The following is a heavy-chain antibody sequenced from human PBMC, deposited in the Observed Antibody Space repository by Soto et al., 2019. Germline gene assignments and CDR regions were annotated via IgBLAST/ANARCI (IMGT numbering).Heavy chain of an antibody. J-gene: IGHJ3*02. V-gene: IGHV3-7*01. CDR3: ARDTAMLHDAFDI. CDR2: IKQDGSEK. D-gene: IGHD5-18*01. CDR1: GFTSSSYW. Sequence: PGGSLRLSCAASGFTSSSYWMSWVRQAPGKGLEWVANIKQDGSEKYYVGSVEGRFTISRDNAKSSLYLQMNSLRAEDTAVYYCARDTAMLHDAFDIWGQGTMVTVSS.